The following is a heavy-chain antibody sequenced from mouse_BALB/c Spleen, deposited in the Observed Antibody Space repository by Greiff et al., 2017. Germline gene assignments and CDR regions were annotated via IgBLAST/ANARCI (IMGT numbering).Heavy chain of an antibody. CDR3: TRKGYGSRTGYFDV. J-gene: IGHJ1*01. Sequence: EVQLQQSGTVLARPGASVKMSCKASGYTFTSYWMHWVKQRPGQGLEWIGAIYPGNSDTSYNQKFKGKAKLTAVTSTSTAYMELSSLTNEDSAVYYCTRKGYGSRTGYFDVWGAGTTVTVSS. V-gene: IGHV1-5*01. CDR2: IYPGNSDT. CDR1: GYTFTSYW. D-gene: IGHD1-1*01.